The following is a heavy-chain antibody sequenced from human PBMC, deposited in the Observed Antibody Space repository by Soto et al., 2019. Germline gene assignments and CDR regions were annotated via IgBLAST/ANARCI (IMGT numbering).Heavy chain of an antibody. CDR1: GYTFTSYY. D-gene: IGHD6-19*01. V-gene: IGHV1-46*01. J-gene: IGHJ4*02. CDR2: INPSGGST. Sequence: ASVKVSCKASGYTFTSYYMHLLLQAPGQGLEWMGIINPSGGSTSYAQKFQGRVTMTRDTSTSTVYMELSSLRSEDTAVYYCARYSSGWQIFDYWGQGTLVTVSS. CDR3: ARYSSGWQIFDY.